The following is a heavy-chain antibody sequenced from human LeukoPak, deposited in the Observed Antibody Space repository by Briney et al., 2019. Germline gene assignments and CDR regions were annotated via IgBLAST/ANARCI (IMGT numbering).Heavy chain of an antibody. J-gene: IGHJ5*02. Sequence: SETLSLTCTVSGGSISSSSYYWGWIRQPPGKGLEWIGSIYCSGSTYYNPSLKSRVTISVDTSKNQFSLKLSSVTAADTAVYFCARAYRSSWYANWFDPWGQGTLVTVSS. CDR3: ARAYRSSWYANWFDP. CDR1: GGSISSSSYY. CDR2: IYCSGST. D-gene: IGHD6-13*01. V-gene: IGHV4-39*07.